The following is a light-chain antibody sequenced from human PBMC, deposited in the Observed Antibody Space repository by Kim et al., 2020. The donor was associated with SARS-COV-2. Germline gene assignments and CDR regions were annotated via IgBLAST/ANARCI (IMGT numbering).Light chain of an antibody. CDR2: GAS. CDR1: QSVSSD. CDR3: QQYHLWPSIT. V-gene: IGKV3-15*01. J-gene: IGKJ5*01. Sequence: EIVMTQSPATLSVSPGERATLSCRASQSVSSDLAWYQQKPGQTPRLLIYGASTRATGIPARFSGSGSGTDFTLTITSLQSEDFAVYYCQQYHLWPSITFGQGTRLEIK.